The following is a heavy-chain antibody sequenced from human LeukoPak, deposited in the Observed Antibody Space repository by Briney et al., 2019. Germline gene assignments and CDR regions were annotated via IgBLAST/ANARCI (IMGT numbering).Heavy chain of an antibody. CDR2: IYYSGST. V-gene: IGHV4-59*01. J-gene: IGHJ5*02. CDR1: GGSISSYY. CDR3: ARAGHSSSWYWGWREVRSDP. D-gene: IGHD6-13*01. Sequence: SETLSLTCTVSGGSISSYYWSWIRQPPGKGLEWIGYIYYSGSTNYNPSLKSRVTISVDTSKNQFSLKLSSVTAADTAVYYCARAGHSSSWYWGWREVRSDPWGQGTLVTVSS.